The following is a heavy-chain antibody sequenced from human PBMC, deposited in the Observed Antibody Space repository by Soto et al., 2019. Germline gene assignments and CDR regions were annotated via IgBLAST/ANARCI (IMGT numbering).Heavy chain of an antibody. Sequence: SETLSLTCSVSGGSTTSSGYYWGWIRQPPGKGLEWIGNIYYSGSTYYNPSLKSRVTMSVDTSKNQFSLNLSSVTAADTAVYYCAKGGASSLPFDYWGPGTLVTVSS. CDR1: GGSTTSSGYY. CDR3: AKGGASSLPFDY. V-gene: IGHV4-39*07. J-gene: IGHJ4*02. CDR2: IYYSGST. D-gene: IGHD6-13*01.